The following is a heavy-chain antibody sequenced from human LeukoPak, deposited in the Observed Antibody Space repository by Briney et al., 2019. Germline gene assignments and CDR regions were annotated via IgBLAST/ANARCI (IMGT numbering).Heavy chain of an antibody. CDR2: VSYDGGHK. Sequence: GGSLRLSRVGSGFSFSEYGIHWVRQAPGKGLEWVAVVSYDGGHKYYADSVKGRFTISRDTSSDTVSLQMNSLRVEDTAVYYCARDRINMMVLGHDSGLDFWGQGTLVTVSS. D-gene: IGHD3-22*01. V-gene: IGHV3-30*03. CDR1: GFSFSEYG. J-gene: IGHJ4*02. CDR3: ARDRINMMVLGHDSGLDF.